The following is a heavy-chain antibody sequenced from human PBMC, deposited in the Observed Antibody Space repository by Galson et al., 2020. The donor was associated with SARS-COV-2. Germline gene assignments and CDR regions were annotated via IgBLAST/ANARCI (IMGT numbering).Heavy chain of an antibody. Sequence: SGPTLVKPTQTLTLTCTFSGFSLSTSGVGVVWIRQPPGKALEWLALTYWEDDKRASPSLNSRLTVTKDTSKNQVALTMTNVDPADTATYYCAQRGNYYHTCDSWGQGTLVTVSS. D-gene: IGHD3-22*01. CDR2: TYWEDDK. J-gene: IGHJ4*02. CDR3: AQRGNYYHTCDS. CDR1: GFSLSTSGVG. V-gene: IGHV2-5*02.